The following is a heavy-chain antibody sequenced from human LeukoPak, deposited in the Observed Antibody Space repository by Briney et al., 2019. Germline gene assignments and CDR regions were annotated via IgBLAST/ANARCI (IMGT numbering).Heavy chain of an antibody. D-gene: IGHD5-18*01. V-gene: IGHV4-61*02. CDR2: IYTSGST. CDR3: ARAGNVDTAMAFDY. J-gene: IGHJ4*02. Sequence: PSQTLSLTCTVSGGSISSGSYYWSWIRQPAGKGLEWIGRIYTSGSTNYNPSLKSRVTISVDTSKNQFSLKLSSVTAADTAVYYCARAGNVDTAMAFDYWGQGTLVTVSS. CDR1: GGSISSGSYY.